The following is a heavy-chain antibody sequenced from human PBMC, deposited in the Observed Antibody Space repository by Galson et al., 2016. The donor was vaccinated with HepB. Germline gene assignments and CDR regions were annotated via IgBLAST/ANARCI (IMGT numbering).Heavy chain of an antibody. CDR3: ASSTRGGWGPSYLDY. D-gene: IGHD6-19*01. Sequence: SLRLSCAVSGFTFNSYWMSWVRQAPGKGLEWVANMNQDGSEKYYVDSVQGRFTISRDNAKNSLYLQMDSLRAEDTAVYYCASSTRGGWGPSYLDYWGQGTMVTVSS. CDR2: MNQDGSEK. CDR1: GFTFNSYW. J-gene: IGHJ4*02. V-gene: IGHV3-7*01.